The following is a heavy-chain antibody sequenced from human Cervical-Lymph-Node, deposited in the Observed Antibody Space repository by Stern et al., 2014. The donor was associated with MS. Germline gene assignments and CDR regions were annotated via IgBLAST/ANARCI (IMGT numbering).Heavy chain of an antibody. V-gene: IGHV4-34*01. CDR3: ARGERDPVLVS. CDR2: INPSGGI. J-gene: IGHJ5*02. Sequence: QVQLQQCGAGLLKPSETLSLSCVVSGTSFSGNYFTWIRQPPGKGPEWIGYINPSGGITLHPSPKSRVTISVDTSKNQFSLQVHSVTVADTATYYCARGERDPVLVSWGQGALVTVSS. CDR1: GTSFSGNY. D-gene: IGHD4/OR15-4a*01.